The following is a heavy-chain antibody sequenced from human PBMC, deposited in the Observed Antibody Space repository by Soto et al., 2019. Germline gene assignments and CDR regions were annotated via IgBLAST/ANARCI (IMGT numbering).Heavy chain of an antibody. Sequence: GGSLRLSCAASGFTFSSYGMHWVRQAPGKGLEWVAVIWYDGSNKYYADSVKGRFTISRDNSKNTLYLQMNSLRAEDTAVYYCASHADYDFWRPMSIWGQGTMVTVSS. CDR2: IWYDGSNK. CDR1: GFTFSSYG. D-gene: IGHD3-3*01. J-gene: IGHJ3*02. CDR3: ASHADYDFWRPMSI. V-gene: IGHV3-33*01.